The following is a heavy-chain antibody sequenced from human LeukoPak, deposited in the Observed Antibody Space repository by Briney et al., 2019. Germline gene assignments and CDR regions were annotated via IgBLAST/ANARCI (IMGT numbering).Heavy chain of an antibody. Sequence: GGSLRLSCAASGFTFSSYSMNWVRQAPGKGLEWVSSISSSSSYIYYADSVKGRFTISRDNAKNSLYLQMNSLRAEDMAVYYCARDARGYCSGGSCYFLDYWGQGTLVTVSS. CDR3: ARDARGYCSGGSCYFLDY. CDR1: GFTFSSYS. D-gene: IGHD2-15*01. J-gene: IGHJ4*02. CDR2: ISSSSSYI. V-gene: IGHV3-21*01.